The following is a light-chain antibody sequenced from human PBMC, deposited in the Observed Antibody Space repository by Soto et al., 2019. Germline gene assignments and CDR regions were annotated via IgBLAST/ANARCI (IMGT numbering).Light chain of an antibody. CDR1: SSDVGGYNY. CDR2: EVS. Sequence: QSVLTQPPSASGSPGQSVTISCTGTSSDVGGYNYVSWYQQYPGKAPKLMIYEVSKRPSGVPDRFSGSKSGNTASLTVSGLQAEDEADYYSCSYAGRNREVFGTGTKVTVL. J-gene: IGLJ1*01. CDR3: CSYAGRNREV. V-gene: IGLV2-8*01.